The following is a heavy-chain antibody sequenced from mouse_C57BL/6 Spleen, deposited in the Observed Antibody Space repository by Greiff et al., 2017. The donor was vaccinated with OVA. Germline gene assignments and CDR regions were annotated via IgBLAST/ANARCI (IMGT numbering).Heavy chain of an antibody. CDR3: ARLPNSYYAMDY. Sequence: QVQLQQSGAELMKPGASVKLSCKATGYTFTGYWIEWVKQRPGHGLEWIGEILPGSGSTNYNEKFKGKATFTADTSSNTAYMQLSSLTTEDSAIYYCARLPNSYYAMDYWGQGTSVTVSS. J-gene: IGHJ4*01. CDR1: GYTFTGYW. D-gene: IGHD4-1*02. CDR2: ILPGSGST. V-gene: IGHV1-9*01.